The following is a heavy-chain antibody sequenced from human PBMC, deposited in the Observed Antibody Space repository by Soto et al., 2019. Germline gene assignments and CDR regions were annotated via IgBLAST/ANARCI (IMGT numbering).Heavy chain of an antibody. J-gene: IGHJ4*02. CDR3: AREDSSSWRFDY. D-gene: IGHD6-13*01. CDR2: MNPNSGNT. CDR1: GYTFTSYD. V-gene: IGHV1-8*01. Sequence: QVQLVQSGAEVKNPGASVKVSCKASGYTFTSYDINWVRQATGQGLEWMGWMNPNSGNTGYAQKFQGRVTMTRNTSISTAYMELSSLRSEDTAVYFCAREDSSSWRFDYWGQGTLVTVSS.